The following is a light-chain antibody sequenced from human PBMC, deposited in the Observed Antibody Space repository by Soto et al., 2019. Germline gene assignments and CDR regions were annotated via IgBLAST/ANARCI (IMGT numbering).Light chain of an antibody. CDR3: QQYNNWPHVT. J-gene: IGKJ3*01. Sequence: EIVMTQSPATLSVSPGERATLSCRASQSVSSNLAWYQQKPGQAPRLLIYGASTRATGIPARFSGSGSGTEFTLTISSLQSEDFAVYYCQQYNNWPHVTCGPGTKVDIK. CDR1: QSVSSN. CDR2: GAS. V-gene: IGKV3-15*01.